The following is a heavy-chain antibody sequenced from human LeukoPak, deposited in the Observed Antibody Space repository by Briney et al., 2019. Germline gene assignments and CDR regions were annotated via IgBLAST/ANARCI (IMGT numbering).Heavy chain of an antibody. V-gene: IGHV1-69*06. D-gene: IGHD4-17*01. CDR2: IIPIFGTA. CDR3: ARVPPIYGDYYYYGMDV. Sequence: ASVKVSCKASGGSFSGYAISWVRQAPGQGLEWMGEIIPIFGTANYAQKFQGRVTITADKSTSTAYMELSSLRSEDTAVYYSARVPPIYGDYYYYGMDVWGKGTTVTVSS. J-gene: IGHJ6*04. CDR1: GGSFSGYA.